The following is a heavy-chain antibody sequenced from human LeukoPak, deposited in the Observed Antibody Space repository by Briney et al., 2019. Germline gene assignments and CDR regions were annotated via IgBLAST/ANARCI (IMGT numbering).Heavy chain of an antibody. CDR1: GFTVSSNY. J-gene: IGHJ4*02. V-gene: IGHV3-66*02. CDR2: IYSGGST. CDR3: AGSPPGIEVTNFDY. D-gene: IGHD4-17*01. Sequence: SGGSLRLSCAASGFTVSSNYMSWVRQAPGKGLEWVSVIYSGGSTYYADSVKGRFTISRDNSKNTLYLQMNSLRAEDTAVYYCAGSPPGIEVTNFDYWGQGTLVTVSS.